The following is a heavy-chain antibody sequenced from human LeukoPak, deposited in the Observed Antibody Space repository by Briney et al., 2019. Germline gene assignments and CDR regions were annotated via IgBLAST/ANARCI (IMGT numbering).Heavy chain of an antibody. D-gene: IGHD4-11*01. CDR1: GFTFSSYA. CDR3: AKYRNLSAIDY. CDR2: ISGSGGST. Sequence: GGSLRHSCVASGFTFSSYAMRWVRQAPGRGVEWVSAISGSGGSTYYADSVKGRFTISRDNSKNTLYLQMNSLRAEDTAVYYCAKYRNLSAIDYWGQGTLVTVSS. J-gene: IGHJ4*02. V-gene: IGHV3-23*01.